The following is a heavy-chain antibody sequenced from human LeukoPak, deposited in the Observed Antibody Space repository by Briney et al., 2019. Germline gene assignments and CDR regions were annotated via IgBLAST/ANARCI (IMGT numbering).Heavy chain of an antibody. CDR1: GFTFSSYG. D-gene: IGHD2-15*01. CDR2: ISHTGGSP. J-gene: IGHJ6*03. V-gene: IGHV3-23*01. CDR3: AKNADRGAYCRGGSCYPYYYYYMDV. Sequence: GGSLRLSCAVSGFTFSSYGMSWVRQVPGKGLEWVSSISHTGGSPYYADSVKGRFTVSRDNSKNTLYLQMNSLTVKDTAIYYCAKNADRGAYCRGGSCYPYYYYYMDVWGTGTTVTISS.